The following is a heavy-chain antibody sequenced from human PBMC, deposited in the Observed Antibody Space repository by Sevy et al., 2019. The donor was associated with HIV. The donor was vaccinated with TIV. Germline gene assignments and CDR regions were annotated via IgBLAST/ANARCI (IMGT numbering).Heavy chain of an antibody. D-gene: IGHD2-2*01. V-gene: IGHV3-23*01. CDR3: AKESGTIVPASYFDF. J-gene: IGHJ4*02. Sequence: GGSLRLSYAASGFTFTYYAMNWVRQAPGKGLEWVSGISGSGGSTYYADSVKGRFTISRDNSKNTLHLQMSSLRDEDTAVYYCAKESGTIVPASYFDFWGQGTLVTVSS. CDR2: ISGSGGST. CDR1: GFTFTYYA.